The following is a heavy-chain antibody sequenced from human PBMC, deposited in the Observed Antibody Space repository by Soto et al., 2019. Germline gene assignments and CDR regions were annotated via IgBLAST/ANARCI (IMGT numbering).Heavy chain of an antibody. Sequence: SETLSLTCSVSGGSINNGDYYWSWIRQPPEKGLEWIGYIYYSGSTYYNPSLKSRVTISVDTSRNQFSLKVNSVTAADTAVYYCARRAVVAVTGSLDNWLDPWGQGILVTVSS. CDR1: GGSINNGDYY. CDR3: ARRAVVAVTGSLDNWLDP. CDR2: IYYSGST. J-gene: IGHJ5*02. D-gene: IGHD2-21*01. V-gene: IGHV4-30-4*02.